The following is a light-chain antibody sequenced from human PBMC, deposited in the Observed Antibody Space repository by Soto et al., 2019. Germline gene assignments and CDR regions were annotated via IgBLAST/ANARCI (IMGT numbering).Light chain of an antibody. V-gene: IGKV1-39*01. CDR3: QQFSNYPHV. CDR2: AAS. CDR1: QSISYK. J-gene: IGKJ5*01. Sequence: DIQMTQSGSSLSASIGDRVTITCRASQSISYKLNWYQQNPGKAPKLLIYAASTLQGGVPSRFSGSGSGTDFTLTISSLQPEDFAIYYCQQFSNYPHVFGQGTRLEIK.